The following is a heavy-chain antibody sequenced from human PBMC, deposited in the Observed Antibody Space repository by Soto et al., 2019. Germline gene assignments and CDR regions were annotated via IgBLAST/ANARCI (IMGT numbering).Heavy chain of an antibody. D-gene: IGHD2-15*01. V-gene: IGHV3-23*01. J-gene: IGHJ4*02. CDR2: ISGSGDST. CDR3: AKPGRYCSGGSCYEVLDY. CDR1: GITFSSYA. Sequence: GGSLRLSCAASGITFSSYAMNWVRQAPGKGLEWVSVISGSGDSTYYADSVKGRFSISRDNSKNTLYLQMNSLRAEDTAVYYCAKPGRYCSGGSCYEVLDYWGQGTPVTVSS.